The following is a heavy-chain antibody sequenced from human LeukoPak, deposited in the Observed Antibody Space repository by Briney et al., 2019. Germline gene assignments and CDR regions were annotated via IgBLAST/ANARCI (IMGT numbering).Heavy chain of an antibody. CDR2: IYTSGST. Sequence: PSETLSLTCTVSGGSISSYYWSWIRQPPGKGLEWIGYIYTSGSTNYNPSLKSRVTISVDTSKNQFSLKLSSVTAADTAVYYCVRRTGYCSSTSCYTGWFDPWGQGTLVTVSS. CDR3: VRRTGYCSSTSCYTGWFDP. CDR1: GGSISSYY. J-gene: IGHJ5*02. D-gene: IGHD2-2*02. V-gene: IGHV4-4*09.